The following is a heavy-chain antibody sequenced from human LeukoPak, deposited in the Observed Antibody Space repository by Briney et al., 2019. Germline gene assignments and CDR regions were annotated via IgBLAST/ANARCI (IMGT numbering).Heavy chain of an antibody. CDR2: INHSGST. CDR1: GESFSGYY. J-gene: IGHJ4*02. D-gene: IGHD6-13*01. Sequence: SETLSLTCAVYGESFSGYYWSWIRQPPGKGLEWIGEINHSGSTNYNPSLKSRVTISVDTSKNQFSLKLSSVTAADTAVYYCARLYSSSFKAFDYWGQGTLVTVSS. CDR3: ARLYSSSFKAFDY. V-gene: IGHV4-34*01.